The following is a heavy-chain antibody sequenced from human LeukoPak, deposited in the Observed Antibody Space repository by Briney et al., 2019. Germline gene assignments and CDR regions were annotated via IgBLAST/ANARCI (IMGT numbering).Heavy chain of an antibody. CDR3: AREGLDCSGGSCPVYFDY. J-gene: IGHJ4*02. CDR1: GGSISSYY. Sequence: SETLSLTCTVSGGSISSYYWSWIRQPPGKGLEWIGYLSYSGSTNYNPSLKSRVTISVDTSKNQFSLNLRSVTAADTAVYYCAREGLDCSGGSCPVYFDYWGQGTLVTVSS. D-gene: IGHD2-15*01. CDR2: LSYSGST. V-gene: IGHV4-59*01.